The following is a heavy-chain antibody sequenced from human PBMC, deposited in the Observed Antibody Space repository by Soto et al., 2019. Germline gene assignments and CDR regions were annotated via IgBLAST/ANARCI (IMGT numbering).Heavy chain of an antibody. Sequence: EVQLLESGGGLVQPGGSLRLSCAASGFTFSSYAMSWVRQAPGKGLEWVSVISGSGGSTYYADSVKGRFTISRDNSKNPLYRPMNSLRASETALYYCPAGRGIEVAAPEYCGKSSLVAFSS. CDR2: ISGSGGST. CDR1: GFTFSSYA. D-gene: IGHD6-19*01. CDR3: PAGRGIEVAAPEY. J-gene: IGHJ1*01. V-gene: IGHV3-23*01.